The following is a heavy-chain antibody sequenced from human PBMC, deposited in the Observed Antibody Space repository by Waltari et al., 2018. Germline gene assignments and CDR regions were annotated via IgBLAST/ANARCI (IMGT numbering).Heavy chain of an antibody. CDR2: INPSSGGT. D-gene: IGHD3-9*01. J-gene: IGHJ4*02. CDR1: GYTFTGYY. Sequence: QVQLVQSGAEVKKPGASVTVSCKASGYTFTGYYMHWVRQAPGQGLEWMGRINPSSGGTNEAQKFQGRVTMTRYTSINTAYMELSRLGSDDTAVYYCARLPEFDWLPLGWGQGTLVTVSS. V-gene: IGHV1-2*06. CDR3: ARLPEFDWLPLG.